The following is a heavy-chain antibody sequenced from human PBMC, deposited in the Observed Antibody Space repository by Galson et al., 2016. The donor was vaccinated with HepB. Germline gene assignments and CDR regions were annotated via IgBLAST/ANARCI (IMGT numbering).Heavy chain of an antibody. D-gene: IGHD1/OR15-1a*01. J-gene: IGHJ4*02. CDR3: AHTRWEQGYQIDF. CDR1: GFSLTTSEVG. Sequence: PALVKPTQTLTLTCTFSGFSLTTSEVGVGWIRQPPGKALEWLALIYWDDDKFYSPSLKSRLTITKDTSKNQVVLTMTNMDPVETATYYCAHTRWEQGYQIDFWGRGALVTVSA. V-gene: IGHV2-5*02. CDR2: IYWDDDK.